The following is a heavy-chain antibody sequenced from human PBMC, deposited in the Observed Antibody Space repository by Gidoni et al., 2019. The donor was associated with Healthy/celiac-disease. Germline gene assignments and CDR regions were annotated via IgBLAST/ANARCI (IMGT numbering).Heavy chain of an antibody. V-gene: IGHV4-30-4*01. Sequence: QVQLQESGPGLVKPSQTLSLTCTVAGGSISSGEYYWSWIRQPPGKGLEWIGYIYYSGSTYYTPSLQSRVTISVDTSKNQFSLKLSSVSAADTALYYCARGIDSSWYGGDYYYYYMDVWGKGTTVTVSS. J-gene: IGHJ6*03. CDR1: GGSISSGEYY. CDR2: IYYSGST. D-gene: IGHD6-13*01. CDR3: ARGIDSSWYGGDYYYYYMDV.